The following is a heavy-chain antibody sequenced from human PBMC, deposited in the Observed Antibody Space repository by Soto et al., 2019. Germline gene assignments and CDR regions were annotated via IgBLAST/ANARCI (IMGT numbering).Heavy chain of an antibody. Sequence: ETLSLTCAVYGGSFSGYYWSWIRQPPGKGLEWIGEINHSGSTNYNPSLKSRVTISVDTSKNQFSLKLSSVTAADTAVYYCARASYSSGWFFRYGMDVWGQGTTVTVSS. V-gene: IGHV4-34*01. J-gene: IGHJ6*02. CDR3: ARASYSSGWFFRYGMDV. D-gene: IGHD6-19*01. CDR2: INHSGST. CDR1: GGSFSGYY.